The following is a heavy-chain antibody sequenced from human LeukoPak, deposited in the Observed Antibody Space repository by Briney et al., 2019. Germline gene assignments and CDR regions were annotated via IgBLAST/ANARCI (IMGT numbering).Heavy chain of an antibody. J-gene: IGHJ6*03. CDR2: ISAYNGNT. Sequence: ASVKVSCKASGYTFTSYGISWVRQPPGQGLEWMGWISAYNGNTNYAQNLQGRVTTTTDTSTSTAYMELRSLRSDDTAVYYCARVKHDYSNWGDYYYYYMDVWGKGTTVTVSS. V-gene: IGHV1-18*01. CDR3: ARVKHDYSNWGDYYYYYMDV. D-gene: IGHD4-11*01. CDR1: GYTFTSYG.